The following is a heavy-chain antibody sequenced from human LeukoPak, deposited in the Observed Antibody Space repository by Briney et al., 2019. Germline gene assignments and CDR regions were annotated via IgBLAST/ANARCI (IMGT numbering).Heavy chain of an antibody. CDR1: GGSISSGDYY. D-gene: IGHD3-3*01. CDR2: IYYSGST. Sequence: SETLSLTCTVSGGSISSGDYYWSWIRQPPGKGLEWIGYIYYSGSTYYNPSLKSRVTISVDTSKNQFSLKLSSVTAADTAVYFCARASSTPGSGYYPFDYWGQGTLVTVSS. V-gene: IGHV4-30-4*02. CDR3: ARASSTPGSGYYPFDY. J-gene: IGHJ4*02.